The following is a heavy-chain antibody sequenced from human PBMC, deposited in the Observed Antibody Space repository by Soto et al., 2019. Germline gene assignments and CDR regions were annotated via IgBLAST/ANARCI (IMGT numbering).Heavy chain of an antibody. CDR2: INPSGGGT. Sequence: ASVKVSCEASGYTFTSYYIHWVRQAPGQGLEWMGIINPSGGGTSYAQKFQGRVTMTRDTSTSTVYMELSSLRSEDTAVYYCARDRTVARDAFDIWGQGTMVTVSS. CDR3: ARDRTVARDAFDI. J-gene: IGHJ3*02. CDR1: GYTFTSYY. D-gene: IGHD4-17*01. V-gene: IGHV1-46*01.